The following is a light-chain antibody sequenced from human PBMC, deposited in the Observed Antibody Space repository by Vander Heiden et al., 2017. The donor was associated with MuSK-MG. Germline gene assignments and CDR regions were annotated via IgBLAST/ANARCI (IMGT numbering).Light chain of an antibody. Sequence: DIHRTQSPSSLSASVGDRATITCRASQSISSYLNWYQQKPGQAPKLLIYAASSLQTGVPSRFSGSGSGTDFTLTISSLQPEDFATYYCQQSDSTPPTFGRGTKVEIK. J-gene: IGKJ4*01. CDR1: QSISSY. CDR2: AAS. V-gene: IGKV1-39*01. CDR3: QQSDSTPPT.